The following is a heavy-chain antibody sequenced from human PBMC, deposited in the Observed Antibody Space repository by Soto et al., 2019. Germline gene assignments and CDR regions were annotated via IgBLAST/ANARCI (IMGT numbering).Heavy chain of an antibody. V-gene: IGHV3-23*01. J-gene: IGHJ4*02. CDR2: ISSGGST. D-gene: IGHD2-15*01. CDR3: AKRRGAGGHFDY. CDR1: GFTFTSYA. Sequence: GSLRLSCAASGFTFTSYAMGWVRQAPGKGLEWVSVISSGGSTYYADSVRGRFTISRDNSKDTLSLQMNSLRAEDTAVYYCAKRRGAGGHFDYWGQGALVTVSS.